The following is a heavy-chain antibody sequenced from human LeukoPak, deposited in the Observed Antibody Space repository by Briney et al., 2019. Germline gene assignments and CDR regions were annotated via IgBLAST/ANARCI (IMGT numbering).Heavy chain of an antibody. CDR1: GFTFSSYT. CDR2: ISFDGSNK. V-gene: IGHV3-30-3*01. CDR3: ARGGYCSGNKCAFFDF. D-gene: IGHD2-8*02. J-gene: IGHJ4*02. Sequence: GGSLRLSCAASGFTFSSYTIHWVRQAPGKGLERVAVISFDGSNKYYADSVKGRFSISRDNSKNTLYLQMNSLGAEDTAVYYCARGGYCSGNKCAFFDFWGQGTLVTVSS.